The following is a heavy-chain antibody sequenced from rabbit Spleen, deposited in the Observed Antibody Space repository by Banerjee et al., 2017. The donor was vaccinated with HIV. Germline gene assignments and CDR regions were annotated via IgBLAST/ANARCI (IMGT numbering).Heavy chain of an antibody. D-gene: IGHD1-1*01. Sequence: QSLEESGGDLVKPGASLTLTCTASGFSFSSSYYMCWVRQAPGKGLECIACIYAGSGGSSYYASWAKGRFTFSKTSSTTVTLQMTSLTVADTATYFCARDLDGVIGWNFGWWGPGPWSPS. CDR1: GFSFSSSYY. J-gene: IGHJ4*01. CDR3: ARDLDGVIGWNFGW. V-gene: IGHV1S40*01. CDR2: IYAGSGGSS.